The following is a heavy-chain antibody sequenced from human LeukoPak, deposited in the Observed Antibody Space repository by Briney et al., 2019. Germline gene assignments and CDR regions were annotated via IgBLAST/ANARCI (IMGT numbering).Heavy chain of an antibody. CDR1: GGTFSSYA. V-gene: IGHV1-69*05. Sequence: GASVKVSSKASGGTFSSYAISWVRQAPGQGLEWMGGIIPIFGTANYAQKFQGRVTITTDESTSTAYMELSSLRSEDTAVYYCARDSSVVGATSRYFDYWGQGTLFSVSS. J-gene: IGHJ4*02. D-gene: IGHD1-26*01. CDR2: IIPIFGTA. CDR3: ARDSSVVGATSRYFDY.